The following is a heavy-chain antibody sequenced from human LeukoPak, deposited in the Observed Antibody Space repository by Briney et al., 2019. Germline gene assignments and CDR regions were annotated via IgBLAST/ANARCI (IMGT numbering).Heavy chain of an antibody. J-gene: IGHJ4*02. CDR2: IYSDRSSP. CDR1: GFTFSNER. V-gene: IGHV3-74*01. CDR3: AKSDPPLPY. Sequence: PGGSLRLSCAASGFTFSNERMHWVRHARGKGLFCVSYIYSDRSSPTSAHSVKGRFIISRDNAKSTLYLHMSSLRAEDTGVYFCAKSDPPLPYWGQGTLVTVSS.